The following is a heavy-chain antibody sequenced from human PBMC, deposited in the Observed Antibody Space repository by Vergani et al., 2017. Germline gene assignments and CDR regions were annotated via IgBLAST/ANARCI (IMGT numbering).Heavy chain of an antibody. D-gene: IGHD4-11*01. J-gene: IGHJ6*03. V-gene: IGHV4-34*01. CDR3: ARVNTETNGHLYYYYYMDV. Sequence: QVQLQQWGGGLLKPSETLSLTCVVNGGSFTSYHWTWIRQSPGEGLEWVGEIDLTGRPDYNPSLKSLLTMSVDKSRKQFSLTLNSVTATDTAIYFCARVNTETNGHLYYYYYMDVWVQGTAVTVS. CDR1: GGSFTSYH. CDR2: IDLTGRP.